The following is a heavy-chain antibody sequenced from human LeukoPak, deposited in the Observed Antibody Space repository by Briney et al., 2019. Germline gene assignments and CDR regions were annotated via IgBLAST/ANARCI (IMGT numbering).Heavy chain of an antibody. CDR2: ISAYDGNT. Sequence: GASVKVSCRASGYTFTSYGISWVRQAPGQGLEWMGWISAYDGNTNYAQKLQGRVTMTTDTSTSTAYMELRSLRSDDTAVYYCARDLGDIVVVPSAFTLPWGQGTLVTVSS. D-gene: IGHD2-2*01. J-gene: IGHJ5*02. CDR1: GYTFTSYG. CDR3: ARDLGDIVVVPSAFTLP. V-gene: IGHV1-18*01.